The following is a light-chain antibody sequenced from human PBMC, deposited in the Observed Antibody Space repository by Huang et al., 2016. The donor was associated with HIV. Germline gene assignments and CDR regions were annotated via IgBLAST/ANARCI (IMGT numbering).Light chain of an antibody. V-gene: IGKV1-33*01. CDR3: QQYDNLPIT. Sequence: DIQMTQSPSSLSASVGDRVTITCQASQDISNYLNWYQQKPGKAPKLLIYDASNLETGVPSRFSGGRSGTDFTFTISSLQPEDIATYYCQQYDNLPITFGQGTRLEIK. CDR2: DAS. CDR1: QDISNY. J-gene: IGKJ5*01.